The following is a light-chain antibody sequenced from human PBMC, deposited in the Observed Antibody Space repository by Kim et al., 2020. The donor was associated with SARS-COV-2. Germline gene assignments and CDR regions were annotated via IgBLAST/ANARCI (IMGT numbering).Light chain of an antibody. CDR3: QAWDSSTASYV. Sequence: SYELTQPPSVSVSPGQTAIITCSGDKLGARYVSWYQQKPGQSPLLVIYQDKKRPSGISKRLSGSSSGNTATLTISGTQATDEADYYCQAWDSSTASYVF. CDR2: QDK. J-gene: IGLJ1*01. CDR1: KLGARY. V-gene: IGLV3-1*01.